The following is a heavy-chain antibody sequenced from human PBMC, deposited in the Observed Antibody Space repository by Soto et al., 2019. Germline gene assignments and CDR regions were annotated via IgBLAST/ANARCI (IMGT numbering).Heavy chain of an antibody. Sequence: GGSLRLSCAASGFTFSNAWMSWVRQAQGQGLEWVGRIKSKTDGGTTDYAAPVKGRFTISRDDSKNTLYLQMNSLKTEDTAVYYCATGTTPGCDAFDIWGQGTMVTVSS. CDR3: ATGTTPGCDAFDI. D-gene: IGHD4-17*01. CDR2: IKSKTDGGTT. CDR1: GFTFSNAW. V-gene: IGHV3-15*01. J-gene: IGHJ3*02.